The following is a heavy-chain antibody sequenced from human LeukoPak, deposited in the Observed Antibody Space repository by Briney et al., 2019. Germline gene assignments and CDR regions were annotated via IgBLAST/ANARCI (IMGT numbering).Heavy chain of an antibody. CDR1: GGSISSSSYY. CDR2: IYYSGST. V-gene: IGHV4-39*01. J-gene: IGHJ1*01. Sequence: SETLSLTCTVSGGSISSSSYYWGWIRQPPGKGLEWIGSIYYSGSTYYNPSLKSRVTISVDTSKNQFSLKLSSVTAADTAAYYCARHRRSGSSSSGDHAEYFQHWGQGTLVTVSS. D-gene: IGHD6-6*01. CDR3: ARHRRSGSSSSGDHAEYFQH.